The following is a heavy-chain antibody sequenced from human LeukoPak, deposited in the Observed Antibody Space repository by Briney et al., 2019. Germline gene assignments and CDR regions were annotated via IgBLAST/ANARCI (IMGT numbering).Heavy chain of an antibody. V-gene: IGHV4-34*01. CDR1: GGSFSGYY. J-gene: IGHJ4*02. Sequence: PSETLSLTCAVYGGSFSGYYWSWIRQPPGRGLEWIGEINHSGSTNYNPSLKSRVTISVDTSKNQFSLKLSSVTAADTAVYYCARGLGSYSGDYWGQGTLVTVSS. D-gene: IGHD1-26*01. CDR2: INHSGST. CDR3: ARGLGSYSGDY.